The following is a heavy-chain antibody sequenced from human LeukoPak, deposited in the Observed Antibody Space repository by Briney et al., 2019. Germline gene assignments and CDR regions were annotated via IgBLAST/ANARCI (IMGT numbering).Heavy chain of an antibody. Sequence: GGSLRLSCAASGFTFSSYSMNWVRQAPGKGLEWVSYIGSSGNTIDYADSVKGRFTISRDNAKNSLYLQMVSLRAEDTAVYYCARLRGYSYGYGDYWGQGTLVTVSS. CDR3: ARLRGYSYGYGDY. V-gene: IGHV3-48*04. D-gene: IGHD5-18*01. CDR1: GFTFSSYS. CDR2: IGSSGNTI. J-gene: IGHJ4*02.